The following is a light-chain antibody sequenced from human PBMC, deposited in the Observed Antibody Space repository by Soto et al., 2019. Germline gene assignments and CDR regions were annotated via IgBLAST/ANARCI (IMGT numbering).Light chain of an antibody. Sequence: QSALTQPPSASGSPGQSVTISCTGTSSDVGGYNYVSWYQQHPGKAPKLMIYEVSKRPSGVPDHFSGSKSGNTASLTVSGLQAEDEADYYCSSYAGSNMVVFGGGTKLTVL. V-gene: IGLV2-8*01. CDR1: SSDVGGYNY. CDR3: SSYAGSNMVV. J-gene: IGLJ2*01. CDR2: EVS.